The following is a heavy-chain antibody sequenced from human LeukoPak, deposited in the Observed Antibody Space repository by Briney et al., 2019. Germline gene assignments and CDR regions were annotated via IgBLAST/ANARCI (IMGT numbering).Heavy chain of an antibody. V-gene: IGHV1-46*01. CDR3: ARDSGGYSYGYGNTDKVDY. Sequence: ASVKVSCKASGYIFTSYYMHWVRQAPGQGLEWMGIINPSGGSTSYAQKFQGRVTMTRDTSTSTVYMELSSLRSEDTAVYYCARDSGGYSYGYGNTDKVDYWGQGTLVTVSS. D-gene: IGHD5-18*01. CDR1: GYIFTSYY. CDR2: INPSGGST. J-gene: IGHJ4*02.